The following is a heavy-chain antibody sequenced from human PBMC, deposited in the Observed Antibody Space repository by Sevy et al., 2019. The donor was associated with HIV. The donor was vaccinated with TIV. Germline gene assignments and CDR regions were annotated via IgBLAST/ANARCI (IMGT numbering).Heavy chain of an antibody. CDR1: GFTFSKYS. J-gene: IGHJ4*02. V-gene: IGHV3-23*01. Sequence: GGSLRVSCAASGFTFSKYSMSWVRQPPGKGLEWVSTLSFGCGEINYADSVKGRLTISRDNSKSSVYLQMNNLRPADTAVYYCAREGCTKPHDYRGQGTLVTVSS. D-gene: IGHD2-8*01. CDR3: AREGCTKPHDY. CDR2: LSFGCGEI.